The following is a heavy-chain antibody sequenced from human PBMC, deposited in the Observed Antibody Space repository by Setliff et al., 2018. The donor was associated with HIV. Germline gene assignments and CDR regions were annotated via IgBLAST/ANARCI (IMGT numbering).Heavy chain of an antibody. CDR3: ARNKLSDAFDV. CDR2: INSYDGNT. D-gene: IGHD1-1*01. J-gene: IGHJ3*01. Sequence: ASVKVSCKASGYTFTTYYMHWVRQAPGQGLEWMGWINSYDGNTNYEQKFQGRVTMTTDTSTTSAYLELRSLRPDDTAVYFCARNKLSDAFDVWGPGTMVTVSS. V-gene: IGHV1-18*04. CDR1: GYTFTTYY.